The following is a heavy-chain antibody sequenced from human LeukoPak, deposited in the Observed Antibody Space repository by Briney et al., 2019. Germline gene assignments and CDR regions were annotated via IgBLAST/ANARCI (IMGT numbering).Heavy chain of an antibody. J-gene: IGHJ6*02. Sequence: GRSLRLSCAASGFTFDDYAMHWARQAPGKGLEWVSGISWNSGSIGYADSVKGRFTISRDNAKNSLYLQVNSLRAEDTALYYCAIIWPRGSDYGMDVWGQGTTVTVSS. CDR3: AIIWPRGSDYGMDV. CDR1: GFTFDDYA. CDR2: ISWNSGSI. D-gene: IGHD2-15*01. V-gene: IGHV3-9*01.